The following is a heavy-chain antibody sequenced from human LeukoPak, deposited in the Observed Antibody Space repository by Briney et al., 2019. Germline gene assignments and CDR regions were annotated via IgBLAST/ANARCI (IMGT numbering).Heavy chain of an antibody. D-gene: IGHD2-2*01. CDR2: INPKSGGT. Sequence: ASVKVSCMASGSTFTGYYMHWVRQAPGQGLEWMGWINPKSGGTNYAQKFQGRVTMTRDTSISTAYMELSSLRSDDTAVYYCESMAYSTFFDYSGQGTLVTVSS. J-gene: IGHJ4*02. CDR1: GSTFTGYY. V-gene: IGHV1-2*02. CDR3: ESMAYSTFFDY.